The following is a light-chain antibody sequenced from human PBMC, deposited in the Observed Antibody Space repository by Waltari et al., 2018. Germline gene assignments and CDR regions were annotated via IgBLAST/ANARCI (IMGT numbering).Light chain of an antibody. CDR1: QTVRTTY. CDR3: QQYDIAPLT. V-gene: IGKV3-20*01. CDR2: DTT. J-gene: IGKJ4*01. Sequence: EIVLTQSPGTLSLSPGEKATLSCRASQTVRTTYLAWYQQKPGQAPTLLNYDTTSRATGIPDRFSGSESGTDFSLTISSREPEAVGVYYWQQYDIAPLTLGGGTKVETK.